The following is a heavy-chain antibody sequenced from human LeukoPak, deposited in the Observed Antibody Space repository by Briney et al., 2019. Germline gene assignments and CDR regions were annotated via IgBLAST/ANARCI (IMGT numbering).Heavy chain of an antibody. CDR1: GGSFSGYY. CDR2: INHSGST. CDR3: ASSDYGDKYYFDY. J-gene: IGHJ4*02. V-gene: IGHV4-34*01. Sequence: SETLSLTCAVYGGSFSGYYWSWIRQPPGEGLEWIGEINHSGSTNYNPSLKSRVTISVDTSKNQFSLKLSSVTAADTAVYYCASSDYGDKYYFDYWGQGTLVTVSS. D-gene: IGHD4-17*01.